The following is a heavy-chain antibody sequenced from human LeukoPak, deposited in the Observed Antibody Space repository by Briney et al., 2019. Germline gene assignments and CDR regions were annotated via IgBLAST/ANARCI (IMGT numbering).Heavy chain of an antibody. D-gene: IGHD3-10*02. Sequence: PGGSLRLSCAASGVTFSSYEMNWVRQAPGKGLEWLSYISSSGSTIYYADSVKGRFTISRDNAKNSLYLQMNSLRAEDTAVYYCAELGITMIGGVWGKGTTVTISS. CDR2: ISSSGSTI. CDR3: AELGITMIGGV. J-gene: IGHJ6*04. V-gene: IGHV3-48*03. CDR1: GVTFSSYE.